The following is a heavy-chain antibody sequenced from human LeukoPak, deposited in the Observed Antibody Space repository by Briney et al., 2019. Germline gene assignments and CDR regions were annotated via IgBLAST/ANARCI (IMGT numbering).Heavy chain of an antibody. Sequence: SETLSLTCTVSDDSISSSSYYWGWIRQPPGKGLEWIGSSYYSGSTYYNPSLTSRVTISFDTSKNQFSLKLSSVTAADTAVYYCARDYRQWLVLAYYYGTDVWGQGTLVTASS. J-gene: IGHJ6*02. D-gene: IGHD6-19*01. V-gene: IGHV4-39*07. CDR2: SYYSGST. CDR3: ARDYRQWLVLAYYYGTDV. CDR1: DDSISSSSYY.